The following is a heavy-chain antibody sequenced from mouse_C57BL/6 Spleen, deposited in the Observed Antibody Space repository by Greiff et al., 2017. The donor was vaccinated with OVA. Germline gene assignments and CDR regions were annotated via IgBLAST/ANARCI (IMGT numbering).Heavy chain of an antibody. J-gene: IGHJ2*01. CDR1: GYTFTDYY. Sequence: EVQLQQSGPELVKPGASVKISCKASGYTFTDYYMNWVKQSHGKSLEWIGDINPNNGGTSYNQKFKGKATLTVDKSSSTAYMELRSLTSEDSAVYYCARGKRVCSDWGQGTTLTVSS. CDR3: ARGKRVCSD. CDR2: INPNNGGT. D-gene: IGHD3-1*01. V-gene: IGHV1-26*01.